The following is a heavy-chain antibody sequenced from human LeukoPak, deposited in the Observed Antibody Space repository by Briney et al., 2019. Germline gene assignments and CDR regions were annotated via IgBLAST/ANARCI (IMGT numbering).Heavy chain of an antibody. D-gene: IGHD1-26*01. CDR3: ARDDRGADGIMDV. CDR2: ISSSSSYI. Sequence: GGSLRLSCAASGFTFSSYSMNWVRQAPGKGLEWVSSISSSSSYIYYADSVKGRFTISRDNSRNTLYLQMNSLKTEDTAVYYCARDDRGADGIMDVWGKGTTVIVSS. J-gene: IGHJ6*03. CDR1: GFTFSSYS. V-gene: IGHV3-21*01.